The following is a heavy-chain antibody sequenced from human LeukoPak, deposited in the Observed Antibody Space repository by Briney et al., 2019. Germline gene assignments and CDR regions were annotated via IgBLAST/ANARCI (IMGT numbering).Heavy chain of an antibody. CDR1: GYTSTRYA. D-gene: IGHD6-19*01. V-gene: IGHV7-4-1*02. CDR2: INTNTGNP. CDR3: ASLPGIAVAGFDAFDI. Sequence: ASLKGSSKASGYTSTRYAMNSVRQAPGQGLEWRGWINTNTGNPTYAQSFTGRFVFSLDTSVSTAYLQISSLKAEDTAGYYCASLPGIAVAGFDAFDIWGQGTMVTVSS. J-gene: IGHJ3*02.